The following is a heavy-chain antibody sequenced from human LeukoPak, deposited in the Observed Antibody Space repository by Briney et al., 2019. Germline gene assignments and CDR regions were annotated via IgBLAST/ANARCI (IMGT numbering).Heavy chain of an antibody. V-gene: IGHV4-39*02. CDR1: GGSISSSSYY. Sequence: SETLSLTCTVSGGSISSSSYYWGWIRQPPGKGLAWIGSIYYSGSTYYNPSLKSRVTISVDTSKNQFSLKLSSVTAADTAVYYCAREFEYSSASDWFDPWGQGALVTVSS. J-gene: IGHJ5*02. CDR3: AREFEYSSASDWFDP. CDR2: IYYSGST. D-gene: IGHD6-6*01.